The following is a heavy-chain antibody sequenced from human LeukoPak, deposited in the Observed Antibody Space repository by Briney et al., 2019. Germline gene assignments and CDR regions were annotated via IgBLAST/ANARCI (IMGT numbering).Heavy chain of an antibody. V-gene: IGHV3-23*01. CDR2: ISGSDGST. D-gene: IGHD1-26*01. Sequence: SGGSLRLSCEASGVTFRSYWMSWVRQAPGKGLEWVSAISGSDGSTFYADSVKGRFTVPRDNFKNTLYLQMNSLRAEDTAVYYCAKGGGAAFYYYMDVWGKGTTVTVSS. J-gene: IGHJ6*03. CDR3: AKGGGAAFYYYMDV. CDR1: GVTFRSYW.